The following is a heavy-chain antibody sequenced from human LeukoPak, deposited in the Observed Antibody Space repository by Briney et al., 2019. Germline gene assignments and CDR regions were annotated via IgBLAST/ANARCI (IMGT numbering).Heavy chain of an antibody. CDR1: GGSISSGGYS. D-gene: IGHD5-18*01. V-gene: IGHV4-30-2*01. Sequence: SETLSLTCAVSGGSISSGGYSWSWIRQPPGKGLEWIGYIYHSGSTYYNPSLKSRVTISVDRSKNRFSLKLSSVTAADTAVYYCARAQTAMVKASGKWFDPWGQGTLVTVSS. CDR3: ARAQTAMVKASGKWFDP. J-gene: IGHJ5*02. CDR2: IYHSGST.